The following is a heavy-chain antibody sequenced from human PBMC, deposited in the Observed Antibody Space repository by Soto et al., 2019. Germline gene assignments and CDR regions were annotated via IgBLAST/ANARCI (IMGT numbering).Heavy chain of an antibody. V-gene: IGHV4-4*02. CDR3: ATAPNWNDVNYYYYGMDV. D-gene: IGHD1-1*01. Sequence: SETLSLTCAVSGGSISTSNWWSWVRQPPGKGLEWIGEVYRTGSTNYNPSLESRLTISVDKSKNQFSLKLTSVTAADTAVYYCATAPNWNDVNYYYYGMDVWGQGTTVTSP. J-gene: IGHJ6*02. CDR2: VYRTGST. CDR1: GGSISTSNW.